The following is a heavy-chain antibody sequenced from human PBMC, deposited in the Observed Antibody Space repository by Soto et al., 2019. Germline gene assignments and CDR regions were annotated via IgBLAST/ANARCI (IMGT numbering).Heavy chain of an antibody. CDR1: GYTFTDYY. J-gene: IGHJ4*02. CDR3: ARGSSLALEY. V-gene: IGHV1-46*01. CDR2: INPSGGST. Sequence: VASVKVSWKASGYTFTDYYMHWVRQAPGQGLEWMGLINPSGGSTTYVQKFQDRVTMTSDTSTSTVYMDLSSLRSEDTAVYYCARGSSLALEYWGQGTPVTVSS.